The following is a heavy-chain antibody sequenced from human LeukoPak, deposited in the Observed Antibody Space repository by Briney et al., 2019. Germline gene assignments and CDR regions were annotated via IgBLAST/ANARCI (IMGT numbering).Heavy chain of an antibody. V-gene: IGHV4-39*01. CDR1: GSSISSTTYF. Sequence: SETLSLTCTVSGSSISSTTYFWGWIRQPPGKGLEWIASIYYTGSSSYNPSLKSRVTISVDTSKNQFSLKLTSVTAADTAVYYRARPHIGGSDLTDFDYWGQGTLVTVSS. D-gene: IGHD1-26*01. CDR3: ARPHIGGSDLTDFDY. CDR2: IYYTGSS. J-gene: IGHJ4*02.